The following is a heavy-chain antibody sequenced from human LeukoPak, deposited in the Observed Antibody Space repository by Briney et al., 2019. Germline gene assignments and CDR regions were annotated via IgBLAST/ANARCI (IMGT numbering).Heavy chain of an antibody. CDR1: GYTFSNYD. D-gene: IGHD3-10*01. V-gene: IGHV1-8*01. CDR3: ARGTTRNYGDFDY. CDR2: MNPDSGNT. J-gene: IGHJ4*02. Sequence: VASVKVSCTASGYTFSNYDINWVRQVTGQGLEWMGWMNPDSGNTGYAQRFQGRVTLTRNPSISTAYMEVSSLRSEDTAVYFCARGTTRNYGDFDYWGQGTLVTVSS.